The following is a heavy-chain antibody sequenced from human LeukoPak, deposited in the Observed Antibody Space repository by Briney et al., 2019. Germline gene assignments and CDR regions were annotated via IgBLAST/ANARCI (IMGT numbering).Heavy chain of an antibody. CDR3: ARLRGNTYCDILTGFYFDY. V-gene: IGHV4-39*01. Sequence: PSETLSLTCTVSGGSISSSSYYWGWIRQPPGKGLEWIGSIYYSGSTYYNPSLKSRVTISVDTSKNQFSLKLSSVTAADTAVYYCARLRGNTYCDILTGFYFDYWGQGTLVTVSS. J-gene: IGHJ4*02. D-gene: IGHD3-9*01. CDR2: IYYSGST. CDR1: GGSISSSSYY.